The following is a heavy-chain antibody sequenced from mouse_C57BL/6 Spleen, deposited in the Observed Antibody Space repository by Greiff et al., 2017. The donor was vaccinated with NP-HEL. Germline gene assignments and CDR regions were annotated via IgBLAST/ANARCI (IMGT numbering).Heavy chain of an antibody. Sequence: EVKLQESGTVLARPGASVKMSCKTSGYTFTSYWMHWVKQRPGQGLEWIGAIYPGNSDTSYNQKFKGKAKLTAVTSASTAYMELSSLTNADSAVYYCTRSSDYGYDISFFAYWGQGTLVTVSA. CDR2: IYPGNSDT. CDR3: TRSSDYGYDISFFAY. V-gene: IGHV1-5*01. J-gene: IGHJ3*01. D-gene: IGHD2-2*01. CDR1: GYTFTSYW.